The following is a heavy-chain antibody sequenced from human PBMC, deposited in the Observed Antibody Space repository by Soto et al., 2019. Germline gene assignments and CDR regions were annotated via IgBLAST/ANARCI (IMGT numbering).Heavy chain of an antibody. Sequence: GGSLRLSCAASGFTFSDHYMDWVRQAPGKGLEWVGRSRNKANSYTTEYAASVKGRFTISRDDSKNSLYLQMNSLKTEDTAVYYCARVGTDRYYDFWSGYYYYYYYMDVWGKGTTVTVSS. J-gene: IGHJ6*03. CDR3: ARVGTDRYYDFWSGYYYYYYYMDV. CDR2: SRNKANSYTT. V-gene: IGHV3-72*01. CDR1: GFTFSDHY. D-gene: IGHD3-3*01.